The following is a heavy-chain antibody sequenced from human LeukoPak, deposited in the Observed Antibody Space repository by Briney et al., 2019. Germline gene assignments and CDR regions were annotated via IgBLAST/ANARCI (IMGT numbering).Heavy chain of an antibody. D-gene: IGHD2-8*01. CDR1: GFTVSSNY. Sequence: PGGSLRLSCAASGFTVSSNYMSWVRQAPGKGLEWVSVIYSGGSTYYADSVKGRFTISRDNSNNTVYLQMNSLTAEDTAVYYCAKDLGVSFDYWGQGTLVTVSS. V-gene: IGHV3-53*05. CDR3: AKDLGVSFDY. CDR2: IYSGGST. J-gene: IGHJ4*02.